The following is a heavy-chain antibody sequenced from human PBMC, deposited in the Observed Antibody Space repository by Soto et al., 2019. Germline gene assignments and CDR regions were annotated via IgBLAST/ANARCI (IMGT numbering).Heavy chain of an antibody. CDR3: AKGSVEYGSGSYYFDY. CDR1: GFTFNSYV. J-gene: IGHJ4*02. CDR2: ISGSGGTT. D-gene: IGHD3-10*01. V-gene: IGHV3-23*01. Sequence: EVQLLESGGGLVQPGGSLRLSCAASGFTFNSYVMSWVRQAPGKGLEWVSSISGSGGTTYYVDSVKGRFTISRDNSKNTLYLQMNSLRAEDTAVYYCAKGSVEYGSGSYYFDYWGQGTLVTVSS.